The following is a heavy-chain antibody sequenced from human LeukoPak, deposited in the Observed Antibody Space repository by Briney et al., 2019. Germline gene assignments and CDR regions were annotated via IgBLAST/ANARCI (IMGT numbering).Heavy chain of an antibody. Sequence: PGLSLRLSCAASGFTFSSYGMHWVRQAPGKGLEWVAVICLDGSNKYYADSVKGRFTISRDNSKNTLYLQMNSLRAEDTAVYYCARIHSLYYYDSSGYGAFDIWGQGTMVTVSS. V-gene: IGHV3-33*01. J-gene: IGHJ3*02. D-gene: IGHD3-22*01. CDR2: ICLDGSNK. CDR3: ARIHSLYYYDSSGYGAFDI. CDR1: GFTFSSYG.